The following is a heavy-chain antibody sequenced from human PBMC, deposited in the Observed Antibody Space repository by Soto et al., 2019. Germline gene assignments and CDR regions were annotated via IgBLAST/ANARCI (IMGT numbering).Heavy chain of an antibody. J-gene: IGHJ4*02. CDR2: INHSGNT. V-gene: IGHV4-38-2*01. CDR3: GRSGDDYGSYIDY. D-gene: IGHD4-17*01. Sequence: SGYYGAWIRQSPEKGLEWSGSINHSGNTYYNPSLQSRVTISVDTSKNQFSLKLISVTAADTAVYYCGRSGDDYGSYIDYWGQGTLVTVSS. CDR1: SGYY.